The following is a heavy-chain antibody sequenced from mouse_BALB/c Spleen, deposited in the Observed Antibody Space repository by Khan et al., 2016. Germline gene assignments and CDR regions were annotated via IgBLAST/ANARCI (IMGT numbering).Heavy chain of an antibody. V-gene: IGHV14-4*02. Sequence: VQLQQSGAELVRSGASVKLSCTASVFNIKDYYMHWVKQRPEQGLEWIGWIDPENGDTEYAPKFQGKATMTADTSSNAAYLQFSSLTSEDYAVYYCNAICYGSDVYFDYWGQGTTLTVSS. CDR1: VFNIKDYY. D-gene: IGHD1-1*01. J-gene: IGHJ2*01. CDR2: IDPENGDT. CDR3: NAICYGSDVYFDY.